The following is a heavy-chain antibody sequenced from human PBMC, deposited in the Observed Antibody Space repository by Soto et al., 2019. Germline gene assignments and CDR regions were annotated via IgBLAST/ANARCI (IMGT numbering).Heavy chain of an antibody. J-gene: IGHJ4*02. CDR1: GFTFSSYG. D-gene: IGHD3-10*01. CDR3: ARERFGELLSLDY. V-gene: IGHV3-33*01. CDR2: IWYDGSNK. Sequence: QVQLVESGGGVVQPGRSLRLSCAASGFTFSSYGMHWVRQAPGKGLEWVAVIWYDGSNKYYADSVKGRFTISRDNSKNTLYLQMNSLRVEDTAVYYCARERFGELLSLDYWGQGTLVTVSS.